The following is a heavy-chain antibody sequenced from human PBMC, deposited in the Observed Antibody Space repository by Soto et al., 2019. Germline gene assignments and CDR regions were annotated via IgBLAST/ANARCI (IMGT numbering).Heavy chain of an antibody. J-gene: IGHJ6*02. CDR1: GGTFTTSA. V-gene: IGHV1-69*12. Sequence: QVQLVQSGAEVKKPGSSVKVSCKASGGTFTTSAISWVRPAPGQGLEWMGGIIPIFSTADYAQKFQGRVTITADESTTTAYMELSSLRSEDTAVYYCARDRPRENYGGNYYYEMDVWGQGTTVTVSS. D-gene: IGHD4-17*01. CDR3: ARDRPRENYGGNYYYEMDV. CDR2: IIPIFSTA.